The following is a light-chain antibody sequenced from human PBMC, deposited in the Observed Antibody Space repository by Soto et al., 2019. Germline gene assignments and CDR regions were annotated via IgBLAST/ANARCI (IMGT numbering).Light chain of an antibody. CDR2: DAS. J-gene: IGKJ1*01. Sequence: DIQMTQSPSTLSASVGDSFTITCRASQSISSWLAWYQQKPGKAPKLLIYDASSLESGVPSRFSGSGSGTEFTLSISSLQPDDFATYYCQQYNSYSRTFGQGTKVDIK. CDR1: QSISSW. V-gene: IGKV1-5*01. CDR3: QQYNSYSRT.